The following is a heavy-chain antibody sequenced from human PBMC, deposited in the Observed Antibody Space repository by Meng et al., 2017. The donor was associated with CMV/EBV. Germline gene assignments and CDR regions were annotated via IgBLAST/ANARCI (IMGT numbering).Heavy chain of an antibody. CDR2: IKHSGST. CDR3: ARGWGADIVVVPAAQKIFDY. J-gene: IGHJ4*02. V-gene: IGHV4-34*01. CDR1: LSGYY. Sequence: LSGYYWSWIRQPPGKGLEWNGEIKHSGSTNYNPSLKKRVTISVDTSKNQFSLKLSSVTAADTAVYYCARGWGADIVVVPAAQKIFDYWGQGTLVTVSS. D-gene: IGHD2-2*01.